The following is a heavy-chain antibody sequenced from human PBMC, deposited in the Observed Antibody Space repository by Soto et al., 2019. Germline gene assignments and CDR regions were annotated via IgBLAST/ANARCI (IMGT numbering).Heavy chain of an antibody. J-gene: IGHJ5*02. CDR3: AEGGRSWLATSHSTA. CDR2: VSHDGRNT. Sequence: VQLVESGGGVVQPGRSLRLSCAASGFTFSDYAMHWVRQAPGKGLEWVTVVSHDGRNTHYADSVKGRFTNSRDSSKKAVRLEMTSLRAADTGIYYCAEGGRSWLATSHSTAWGQGAKATVSP. V-gene: IGHV3-30*03. D-gene: IGHD6-19*01. CDR1: GFTFSDYA.